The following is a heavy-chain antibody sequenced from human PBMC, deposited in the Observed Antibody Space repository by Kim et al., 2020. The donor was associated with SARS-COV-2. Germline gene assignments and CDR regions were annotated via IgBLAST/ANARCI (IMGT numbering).Heavy chain of an antibody. CDR2: IWYDGSNK. D-gene: IGHD3-3*01. Sequence: GGSLRLSCAASGFTFSTYGMHWVRQAPGKGLEWVAVIWYDGSNKYYADSVKGRFTISRDNSKNTLYLQINSLRAEDTAVYYCARDEGYLRVVQYYFDHWGQGTLVTVSS. J-gene: IGHJ4*02. CDR3: ARDEGYLRVVQYYFDH. CDR1: GFTFSTYG. V-gene: IGHV3-33*01.